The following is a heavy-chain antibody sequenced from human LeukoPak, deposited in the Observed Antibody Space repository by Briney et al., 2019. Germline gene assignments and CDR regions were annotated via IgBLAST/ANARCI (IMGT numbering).Heavy chain of an antibody. CDR2: ISSSSSYT. J-gene: IGHJ4*02. CDR3: ASVLSPHYYDSSGYYDY. Sequence: GGSLRLSCAASGFTFSDYYMSWIRQAPGRGLEWVSYISSSSSYTNYAVSVKGRFTISRDNAKNSLYLQMNSLRAEDTAVYYCASVLSPHYYDSSGYYDYWGQGTLVTVSS. D-gene: IGHD3-22*01. CDR1: GFTFSDYY. V-gene: IGHV3-11*03.